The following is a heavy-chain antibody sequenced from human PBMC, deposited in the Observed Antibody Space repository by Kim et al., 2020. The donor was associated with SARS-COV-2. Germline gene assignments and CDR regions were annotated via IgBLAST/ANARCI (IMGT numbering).Heavy chain of an antibody. V-gene: IGHV4-59*08. J-gene: IGHJ3*02. D-gene: IGHD3-10*01. CDR1: GDSISSYY. Sequence: SETLSLTCSVSGDSISSYYWTWIRQPPGKGLEWIGYIYYSGSTSYNPSLKSRVTISVDSSKKHFSLRLSSVTAADTAVYYCARLSGSYDEAFDIWGQGTMVTVSS. CDR2: IYYSGST. CDR3: ARLSGSYDEAFDI.